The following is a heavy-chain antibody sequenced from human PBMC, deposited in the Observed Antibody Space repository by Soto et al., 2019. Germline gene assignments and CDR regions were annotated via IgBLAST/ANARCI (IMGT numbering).Heavy chain of an antibody. V-gene: IGHV4-4*02. CDR3: ATLPPRIVVTVLPIPT. D-gene: IGHD2-21*01. Sequence: QVYLHQSGPGLVKPSGTLSLTCAVSGDSISSTHWWTWVRQTPGKGLEWIGEVYHSGSTSYNPSLKTGVTIQGSKSNTRSPLKSPPVTAPDLASNYWATLPPRIVVTVLPIPTWGQGTLVSVSS. CDR1: GDSISSTHW. J-gene: IGHJ5*02. CDR2: VYHSGST.